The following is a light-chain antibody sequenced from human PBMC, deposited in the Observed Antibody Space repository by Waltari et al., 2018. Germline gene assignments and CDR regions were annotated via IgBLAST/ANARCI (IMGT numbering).Light chain of an antibody. CDR1: SSDIGNYNL. CDR2: DVN. Sequence: QSALTQPPTVTGSPGQSITIPCSGTSSDIGNYNLVSWYQHHPGKAPTLMIDDVNKRPSGVSNRFSGSKSGNTAFLTISGLQTADEADYYCCSYAGSAISVFGGGTKLTVL. J-gene: IGLJ3*02. CDR3: CSYAGSAISV. V-gene: IGLV2-23*02.